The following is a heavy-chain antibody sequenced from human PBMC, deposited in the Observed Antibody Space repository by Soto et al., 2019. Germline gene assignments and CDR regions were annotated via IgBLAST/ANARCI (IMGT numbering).Heavy chain of an antibody. CDR3: ARRYGLSAFDI. CDR2: IYYSGST. CDR1: GGSISSYY. J-gene: IGHJ3*02. V-gene: IGHV4-59*08. D-gene: IGHD3-10*01. Sequence: QVQPQESGPGLVKPSETLSLTCTVSGGSISSYYWSWIRQPPGKGLEWIGDIYYSGSTNYNPSLKSRVTISVDTSKNQFSRKLSSVTAADTAVYFCARRYGLSAFDIWGQGTMVTVSS.